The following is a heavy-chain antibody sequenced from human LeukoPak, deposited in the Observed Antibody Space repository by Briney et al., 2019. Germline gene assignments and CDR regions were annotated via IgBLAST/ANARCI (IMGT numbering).Heavy chain of an antibody. J-gene: IGHJ4*02. Sequence: ASETLSLTCIVSGDSISSSSYFWGWIRQPPGKGLEWIGNIDYSGSTYYNPSLKSRVTISVETSKNQFSLKLTSVTAADTAVYYCAPIRVSTFCFAYWGQGTLVTVSS. CDR1: GDSISSSSYF. V-gene: IGHV4-39*01. CDR2: IDYSGST. D-gene: IGHD2-8*01. CDR3: APIRVSTFCFAY.